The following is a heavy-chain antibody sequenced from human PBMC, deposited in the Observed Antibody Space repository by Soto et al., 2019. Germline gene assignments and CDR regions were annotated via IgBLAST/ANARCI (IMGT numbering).Heavy chain of an antibody. CDR2: ISASSTYI. D-gene: IGHD5-12*01. V-gene: IGHV3-21*01. CDR3: ARGWLRDPWMY. CDR1: GFIFSSYT. J-gene: IGHJ4*02. Sequence: EVQLVESGGGLVKPGGSLTLSCAASGFIFSSYTMNWVRQAPGKGLEWVSSISASSTYIYYADSLKGRFTISRNNAYNSLYLQINSLSAEDTAVYYCARGWLRDPWMYWGQGTLVTVSS.